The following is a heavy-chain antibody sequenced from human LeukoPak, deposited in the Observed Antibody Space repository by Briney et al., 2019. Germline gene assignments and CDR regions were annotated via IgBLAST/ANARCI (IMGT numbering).Heavy chain of an antibody. CDR3: ARNLANSGTRGDFDY. J-gene: IGHJ4*02. V-gene: IGHV4-4*07. CDR1: GGSISSYY. Sequence: SETLSLTCTVSGGSISSYYWSWLRQPAGKGLEWIGRIYSSGSTDYIPSLKSRVTMSVDPSKNQFSLKLTSVTAADTAVYHCARNLANSGTRGDFDYWGQGTLVTVSS. D-gene: IGHD4/OR15-4a*01. CDR2: IYSSGST.